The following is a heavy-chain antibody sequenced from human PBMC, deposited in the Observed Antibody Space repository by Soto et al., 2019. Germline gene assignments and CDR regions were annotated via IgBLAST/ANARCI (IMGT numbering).Heavy chain of an antibody. CDR1: GYTFTSYG. V-gene: IGHV1-18*01. Sequence: QVQLVQSGAEVEKPGASVKVSCKASGYTFTSYGISWVRQAPGQGLEWMGWLSAHNGNPNYAQKFQGRVTMTIDTSTSTAYLELRTLTSDDTAVYYCARGAVNWNDTIDDYFYGMDVWGQGTTVAVSS. CDR2: LSAHNGNP. D-gene: IGHD1-20*01. CDR3: ARGAVNWNDTIDDYFYGMDV. J-gene: IGHJ6*02.